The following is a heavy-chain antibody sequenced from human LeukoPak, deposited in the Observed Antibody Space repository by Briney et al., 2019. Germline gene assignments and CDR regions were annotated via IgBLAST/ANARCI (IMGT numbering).Heavy chain of an antibody. Sequence: SETLSLTCTVSGYSISSGYYWGWIRQPPGKGLEWIGSIYHSGSTYYNPSLKSRVTISVDTSKNQFSLNLSSVTAADTAVYYCARDKDSGSYFIRDHYIQYMDVWGKGTTVSISS. V-gene: IGHV4-38-2*02. D-gene: IGHD3-10*01. CDR1: GYSISSGYY. J-gene: IGHJ6*03. CDR3: ARDKDSGSYFIRDHYIQYMDV. CDR2: IYHSGST.